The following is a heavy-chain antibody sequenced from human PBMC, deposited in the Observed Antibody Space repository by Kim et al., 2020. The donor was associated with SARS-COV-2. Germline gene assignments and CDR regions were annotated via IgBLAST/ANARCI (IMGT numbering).Heavy chain of an antibody. D-gene: IGHD3-10*01. J-gene: IGHJ4*02. V-gene: IGHV3-30*07. CDR3: ARDFGFKMVWGTDSY. Sequence: ESLTGGLTISRDNSKNTLYLQMNSLRVEDTAVYYCARDFGFKMVWGTDSYWGQGTLVTVSS.